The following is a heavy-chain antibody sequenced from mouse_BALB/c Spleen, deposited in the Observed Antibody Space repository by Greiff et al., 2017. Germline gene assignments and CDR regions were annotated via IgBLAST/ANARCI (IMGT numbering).Heavy chain of an antibody. V-gene: IGHV1-77*01. CDR2: IYPGSGNT. J-gene: IGHJ4*01. CDR1: GYTFTDYY. CDR3: ARSPLRYAMDY. Sequence: VQLQQSGAELARPGASVKLSCKASGYTFTDYYINWVKQRTGQGLEWIGEIYPGSGNTYYNEKFKGKATLTADKSSSTAYMQLSSLTSEDSAVYFCARSPLRYAMDYWGQGTSVTVSS.